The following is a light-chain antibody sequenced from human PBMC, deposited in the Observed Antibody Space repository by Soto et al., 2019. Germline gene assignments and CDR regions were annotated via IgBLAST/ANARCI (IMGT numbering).Light chain of an antibody. CDR1: SSDVGGYNF. Sequence: QSALTQPASVFGSPGQSITISCTGTSSDVGGYNFVSWYQQLPGKAPKLMIYEVTSRPSGVSNRFSGSKSGNTASLIIRGLQAEDEADYFCSSYSSKTPPYVFGTGTKVTVL. CDR3: SSYSSKTPPYV. CDR2: EVT. J-gene: IGLJ1*01. V-gene: IGLV2-14*03.